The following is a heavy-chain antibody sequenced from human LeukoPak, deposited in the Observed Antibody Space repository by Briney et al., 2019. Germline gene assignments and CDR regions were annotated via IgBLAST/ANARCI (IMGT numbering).Heavy chain of an antibody. J-gene: IGHJ4*02. D-gene: IGHD5-24*01. Sequence: GGSLRLSCAASGFTFSSYAMSWVRQAPGKGLECISGFSGSGGSTYYADSVKGRVTISRDNSKNTLYLQMNSLRAEDTAVYYCAKDDRWLQFCCWGQGTLVTVSA. CDR1: GFTFSSYA. V-gene: IGHV3-23*01. CDR2: FSGSGGST. CDR3: AKDDRWLQFCC.